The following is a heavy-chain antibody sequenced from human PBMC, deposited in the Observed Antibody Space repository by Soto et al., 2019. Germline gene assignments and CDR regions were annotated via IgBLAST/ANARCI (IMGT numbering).Heavy chain of an antibody. D-gene: IGHD6-13*01. CDR3: AHYSSTSSFDY. CDR1: GFSLSTSGMG. V-gene: IGHV2-5*02. CDR2: IYWDDDK. Sequence: QITLKESGPTLVKPTQTFTLACTFSGFSLSTSGMGVGWIRQPPGKALEWLALIYWDDDKRYSPSLKSRLTITKHTSKNQVVLTITNMDPVDTATYYCAHYSSTSSFDYWGQGTLVTVSS. J-gene: IGHJ4*02.